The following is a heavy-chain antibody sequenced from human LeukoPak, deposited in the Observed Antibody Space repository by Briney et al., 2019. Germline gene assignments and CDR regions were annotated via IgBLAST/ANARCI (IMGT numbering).Heavy chain of an antibody. J-gene: IGHJ4*02. Sequence: KPSETLSLTCTVSGGSISSSSYYWGWIRQPPGKGLEWIGSIYYSGSTYYNPSLKSRVTISVDTSKNQFSLKLSSVTAADTAVYYCASRQAIWFGELLGPIFDYWGQGTLVTVSS. D-gene: IGHD3-10*01. CDR1: GGSISSSSYY. V-gene: IGHV4-39*01. CDR2: IYYSGST. CDR3: ASRQAIWFGELLGPIFDY.